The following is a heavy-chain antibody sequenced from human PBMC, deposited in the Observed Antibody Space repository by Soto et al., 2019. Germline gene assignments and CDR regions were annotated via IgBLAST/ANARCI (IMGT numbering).Heavy chain of an antibody. J-gene: IGHJ6*02. D-gene: IGHD2-2*01. CDR2: IIPILGIA. CDR3: ASRVDCSSTSCYPYYYYYGMDV. Sequence: QVQLVQSGAEVKKPGSSVKVSCKASGGTFSSYTISWVRQAPGQGLEWMGRIIPILGIANYAQKFQGRVTITADKSTSTAYMELSSLRSEDTAVYYCASRVDCSSTSCYPYYYYYGMDVWGQGTTVTVSS. V-gene: IGHV1-69*02. CDR1: GGTFSSYT.